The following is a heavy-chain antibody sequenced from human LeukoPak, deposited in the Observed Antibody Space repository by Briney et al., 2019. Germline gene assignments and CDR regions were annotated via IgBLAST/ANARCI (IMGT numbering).Heavy chain of an antibody. J-gene: IGHJ6*02. D-gene: IGHD3-10*01. CDR2: IDPSDSYT. V-gene: IGHV5-10-1*01. CDR1: GYSFSNYW. Sequence: GESLKISCKGSGYSFSNYWISWVRQMPGKGLEWMGRIDPSDSYTNYSPSFQGHVTISADKSISTAYLQWSSLKASDTAISYCARQTPGNYGMDVWGQGTRSPSP. CDR3: ARQTPGNYGMDV.